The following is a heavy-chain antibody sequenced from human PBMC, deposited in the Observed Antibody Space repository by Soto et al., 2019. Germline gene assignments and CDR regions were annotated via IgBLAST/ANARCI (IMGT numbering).Heavy chain of an antibody. V-gene: IGHV1-69*01. CDR1: GGTFSSYA. CDR2: IIPIFGTA. Sequence: QVQLVQSGAEVKKPGSSVKVSCKASGGTFSSYAISWVRQAPGQGLEWMGGIIPIFGTANYAQKFQGRVTITADESTSTAYMELSSLRSEDTAVYYCASPYCGGDCYSMARYDYWGQGTLVTVSS. J-gene: IGHJ4*02. D-gene: IGHD2-21*02. CDR3: ASPYCGGDCYSMARYDY.